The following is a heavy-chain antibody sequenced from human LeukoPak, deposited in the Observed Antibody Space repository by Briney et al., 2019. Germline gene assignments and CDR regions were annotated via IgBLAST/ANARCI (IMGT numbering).Heavy chain of an antibody. D-gene: IGHD3-22*01. J-gene: IGHJ4*02. CDR3: ARVGYYDSSGSQYYFDY. Sequence: PSETLSLTCAVYGGSFSGYYWSWIRQPPGKGLEWIGEINHSGSTNYNPSLKSRVTISVDTSKNQFSLKLSSVTAADTAVYYCARVGYYDSSGSQYYFDYWGQGTLATVSS. CDR1: GGSFSGYY. V-gene: IGHV4-34*01. CDR2: INHSGST.